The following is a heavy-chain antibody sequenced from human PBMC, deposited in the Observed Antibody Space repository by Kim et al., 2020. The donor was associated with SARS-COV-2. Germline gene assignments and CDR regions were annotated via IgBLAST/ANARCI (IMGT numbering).Heavy chain of an antibody. CDR1: GYTFTSYY. CDR3: AXESGRXTTEXXGYGXDV. Sequence: ASVKVSCKASGYTFTSYYMHWVRQAPGQGLEXXGIIXPSGGSTSYAQKFQGRVTXPRDTXTSTVYLELXSLRSGDTAVYYCAXESGRXTTEXXGYGXDVWXXGTTXXVSX. V-gene: IGHV1-46*01. CDR2: IXPSGGST. J-gene: IGHJ6*01. D-gene: IGHD3-3*01.